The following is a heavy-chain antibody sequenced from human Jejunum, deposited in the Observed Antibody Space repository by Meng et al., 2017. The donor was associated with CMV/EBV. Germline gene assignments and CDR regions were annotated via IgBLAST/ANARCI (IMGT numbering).Heavy chain of an antibody. CDR3: ARELFGDGSSYFDS. CDR2: ITARGGNI. J-gene: IGHJ4*02. V-gene: IGHV3-23*01. CDR1: VFTFGNYA. D-gene: IGHD3-10*02. Sequence: SVFTFGNYAMSWVRQAPGKGLEWVSSITARGGNIYWADSVEGRFTISRDNFENIMYLQMNSLRGEDTAVYYCARELFGDGSSYFDSWGQGTLVTVSS.